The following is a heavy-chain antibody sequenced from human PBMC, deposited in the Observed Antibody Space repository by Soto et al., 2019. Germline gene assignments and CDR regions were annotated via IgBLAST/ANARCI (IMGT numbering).Heavy chain of an antibody. V-gene: IGHV1-69*13. D-gene: IGHD3-3*01. CDR1: GGTFSSYA. CDR3: ARDRITIFGVVRYYYYYGMDV. CDR2: IIPIFGTA. Sequence: SVKVSCKASGGTFSSYAISWVRQAPGQGLEWMGGIIPIFGTANYAQKFQGRVTITADESTSTAYMELSSLRSEDTAVYYCARDRITIFGVVRYYYYYGMDVWGQGTTVTVSS. J-gene: IGHJ6*02.